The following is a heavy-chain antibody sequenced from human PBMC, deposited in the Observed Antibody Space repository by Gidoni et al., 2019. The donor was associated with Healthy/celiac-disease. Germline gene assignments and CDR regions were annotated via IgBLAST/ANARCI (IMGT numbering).Heavy chain of an antibody. J-gene: IGHJ4*02. Sequence: EVQLLESGGGLVQPGGSLRLSWAASGFAFSSYAMSWVRQAPGKGLEWVSAISGSGGSTYYADSVKGRFTISRDNSKNTLYLQMNSLRAEDTAVYYCAKDLDYGSPFDYWGQGTLVTVSS. CDR3: AKDLDYGSPFDY. V-gene: IGHV3-23*01. CDR1: GFAFSSYA. CDR2: ISGSGGST. D-gene: IGHD4-17*01.